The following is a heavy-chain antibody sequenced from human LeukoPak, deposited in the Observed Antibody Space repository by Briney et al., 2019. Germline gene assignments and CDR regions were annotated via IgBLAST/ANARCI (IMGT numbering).Heavy chain of an antibody. V-gene: IGHV3-21*04. CDR2: ISSSSSYI. CDR1: GFTFSSYS. CDR3: AKDRIGLRVRSSRDAFDI. Sequence: GGSLRLSCAASGFTFSSYSMNWVRQAPGKGLEWVSSISSSSSYIYYADSVKGRFTISRDNAKNSLYLQMNSLRAGDTAVYYCAKDRIGLRVRSSRDAFDIWGQGTMVTVSS. J-gene: IGHJ3*02. D-gene: IGHD2-15*01.